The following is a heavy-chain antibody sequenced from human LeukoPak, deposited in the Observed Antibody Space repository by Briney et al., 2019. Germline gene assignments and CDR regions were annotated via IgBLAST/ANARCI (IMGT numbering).Heavy chain of an antibody. Sequence: GSLRLSCAGSGFTFSGCAMTWVRQAPGKGLEWVATISSTGGSTYYADSMKGRFSISRDNSNNTLFVQMFSLRADDTAVYYCAKVPDGSPRGYWYFDLWGRGTLVTVSS. J-gene: IGHJ2*01. CDR2: ISSTGGST. V-gene: IGHV3-23*01. CDR1: GFTFSGCA. CDR3: AKVPDGSPRGYWYFDL. D-gene: IGHD5-24*01.